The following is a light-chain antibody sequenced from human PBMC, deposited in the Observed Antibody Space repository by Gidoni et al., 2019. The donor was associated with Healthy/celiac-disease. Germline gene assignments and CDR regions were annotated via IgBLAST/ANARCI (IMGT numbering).Light chain of an antibody. CDR2: AAS. CDR1: QGISSY. V-gene: IGKV1-8*01. Sequence: AIRITQSPSSLSASTGDRVTITCRASQGISSYLAWYQHKPGKAPKLLIYAASTLQSGVPSRFSGSGSGTDFTLTISCLQSEDFATYYCQQYYSYPPTFGPGTKVDIK. CDR3: QQYYSYPPT. J-gene: IGKJ3*01.